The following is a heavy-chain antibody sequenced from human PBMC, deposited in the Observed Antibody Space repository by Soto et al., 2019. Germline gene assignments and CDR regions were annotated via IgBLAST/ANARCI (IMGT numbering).Heavy chain of an antibody. Sequence: QVQLVQSGAEVTNPGASVKVSCKASGYTFTRYGIGWARQAAGQGLVWMGWINTYNGNTNYAQNVQGRVTLTTDTSTSTAYMELRSLRSNDTAIYYCARVDVYVTPSPQDVWGQGTTVTVSS. J-gene: IGHJ6*02. CDR2: INTYNGNT. CDR3: ARVDVYVTPSPQDV. D-gene: IGHD3-16*01. CDR1: GYTFTRYG. V-gene: IGHV1-18*01.